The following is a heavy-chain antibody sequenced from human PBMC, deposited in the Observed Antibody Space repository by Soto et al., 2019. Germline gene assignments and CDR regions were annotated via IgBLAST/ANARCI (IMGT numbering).Heavy chain of an antibody. CDR1: GFSLSNARMG. CDR3: ARPSGTLIGSDAFDI. V-gene: IGHV2-26*01. J-gene: IGHJ3*02. D-gene: IGHD1-26*01. Sequence: QVTLKESGTVLVKPTETLTLTCTVSGFSLSNARMGVSWIRQPPGNALEWLAHIFSNDEKSYSTSLKSMLTISQDTSKSQVVLTMPNMDPVDTATYYFARPSGTLIGSDAFDIWGQGTMVTVSS. CDR2: IFSNDEK.